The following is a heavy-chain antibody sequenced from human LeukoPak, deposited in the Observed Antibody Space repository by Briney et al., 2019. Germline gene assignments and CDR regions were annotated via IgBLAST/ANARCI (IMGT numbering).Heavy chain of an antibody. CDR3: ARHQARYYFDY. CDR2: VYYGGST. Sequence: PSETLSLTCTVSGGSLSSGSYYWVWIRQPPGKGLEWIGSVYYGGSTHYNPSLKSRVTISMDTSKNQFSLRLSSVTAAGTAVYYCARHQARYYFDYWGQGTLVTVSS. D-gene: IGHD6-6*01. V-gene: IGHV4-39*01. CDR1: GGSLSSGSYY. J-gene: IGHJ4*02.